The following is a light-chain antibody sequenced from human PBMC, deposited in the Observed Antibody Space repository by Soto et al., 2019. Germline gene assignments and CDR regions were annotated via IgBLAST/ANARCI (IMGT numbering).Light chain of an antibody. CDR1: QSISRW. CDR2: DAS. CDR3: QQYNTYST. J-gene: IGKJ5*01. V-gene: IGKV1-5*01. Sequence: IQITPSPSTLSASFGDRVTNTCRASQSISRWLAWYQQKPGKAPQALIYDASSLKSGVPSRFSGNGSGTEFTLTISSLQPDDFATYYCQQYNTYSTFGQGTRLEIK.